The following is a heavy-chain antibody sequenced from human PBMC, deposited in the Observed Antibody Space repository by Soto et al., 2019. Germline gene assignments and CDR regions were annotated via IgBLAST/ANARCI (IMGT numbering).Heavy chain of an antibody. Sequence: EVQLVESGGGLVQPGGSLRLSCAASGFTFSSYSMNWVRQAPGKGLEWVSYISSSSSTIYYADSVKGRFTISRDNAKNSLYLQMNSLRDEDTAVYYCARTSLPYGDYKENWFDPWGQGTLVTVSS. CDR3: ARTSLPYGDYKENWFDP. CDR1: GFTFSSYS. J-gene: IGHJ5*02. CDR2: ISSSSSTI. V-gene: IGHV3-48*02. D-gene: IGHD4-17*01.